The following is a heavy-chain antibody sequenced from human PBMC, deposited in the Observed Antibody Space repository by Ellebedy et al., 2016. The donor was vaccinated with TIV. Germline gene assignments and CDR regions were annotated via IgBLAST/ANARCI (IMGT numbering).Heavy chain of an antibody. V-gene: IGHV3-23*01. J-gene: IGHJ4*02. CDR3: AKDGSLRYFDWFGDY. D-gene: IGHD3-9*01. CDR2: ISGSSGST. Sequence: GESLKISCAASGFTFSSYAMSWVRQAPGKGLEWVSVISGSSGSTYYADSVKGRFTISRDNSKNTLHRQMNSLRAEDTAVYYCAKDGSLRYFDWFGDYWGQGTLVTVSS. CDR1: GFTFSSYA.